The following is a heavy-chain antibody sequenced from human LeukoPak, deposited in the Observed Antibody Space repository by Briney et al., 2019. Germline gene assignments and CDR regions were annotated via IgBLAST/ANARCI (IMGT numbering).Heavy chain of an antibody. CDR3: VRGGESYYNYYMDV. CDR2: IKSKTDGGTT. CDR1: GFTFSNAW. D-gene: IGHD6-25*01. J-gene: IGHJ6*03. Sequence: GGSLRLSCAASGFTFSNAWMSWVRQAPGKGLEWVGRIKSKTDGGTTDYAAPVKGRFTISRDDSKNTLYLQMNSLKTEDTAVYYCVRGGESYYNYYMDVWGKGTTVTVSS. V-gene: IGHV3-15*01.